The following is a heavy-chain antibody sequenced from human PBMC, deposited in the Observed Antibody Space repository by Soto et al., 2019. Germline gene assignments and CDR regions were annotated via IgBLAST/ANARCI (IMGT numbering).Heavy chain of an antibody. CDR3: ARSPGYYDSSGYLVLDY. D-gene: IGHD3-22*01. CDR1: GGSISSGDYY. J-gene: IGHJ4*02. Sequence: SETLSLTCTVSGGSISSGDYYWSWIRQPPGKGLEWIGYIYYSGSTNYNPSLKSRVTISVDTSKNQFSLKLSSVTAADTAVYYCARSPGYYDSSGYLVLDYWGQGTLVTVSS. V-gene: IGHV4-61*08. CDR2: IYYSGST.